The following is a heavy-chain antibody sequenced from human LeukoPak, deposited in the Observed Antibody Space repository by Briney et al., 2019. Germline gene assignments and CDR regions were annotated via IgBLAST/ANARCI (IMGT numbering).Heavy chain of an antibody. CDR3: ARSEGELLNY. CDR1: GGSISSSSYY. CDR2: IYYSGST. Sequence: SETLSLTCTVSGGSISSSSYYWGWIRQPPGKGLEWIGSIYYSGSTYYNPSLKSRVTISVDTSKNQFSLKLSSVTAADTAVYYCARSEGELLNYWGQGTLVTVS. J-gene: IGHJ4*02. D-gene: IGHD1-26*01. V-gene: IGHV4-39*01.